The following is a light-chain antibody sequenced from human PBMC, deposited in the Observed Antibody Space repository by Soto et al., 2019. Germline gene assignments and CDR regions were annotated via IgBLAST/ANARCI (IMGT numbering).Light chain of an antibody. CDR1: QSISTY. CDR3: QQSYSTPPT. J-gene: IGKJ2*01. V-gene: IGKV1-39*01. CDR2: AAS. Sequence: DIQMTQSPSSLSASVGDRVTITCRASQSISTYLNWYQQRPGKAPKLLIYAASSLQSGVPSTFSASGSGTHFTLTISSLQPEDFATYYCQQSYSTPPTFGLGTKLEIK.